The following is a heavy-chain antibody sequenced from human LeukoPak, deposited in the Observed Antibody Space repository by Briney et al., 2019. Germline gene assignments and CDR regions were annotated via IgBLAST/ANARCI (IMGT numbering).Heavy chain of an antibody. CDR1: GGSISSSSYY. CDR2: IYYSGSP. J-gene: IGHJ3*02. Sequence: SETLSLTCTVSGGSISSSSYYWGWIRQPPGKGLEWIGSIYYSGSPYYNPSLKSRVTISVDTSKNQFSLKLSSVTAADTAVYYCATVDTAMVGVFAFDIWGQGTMVTVSS. V-gene: IGHV4-39*07. CDR3: ATVDTAMVGVFAFDI. D-gene: IGHD5-18*01.